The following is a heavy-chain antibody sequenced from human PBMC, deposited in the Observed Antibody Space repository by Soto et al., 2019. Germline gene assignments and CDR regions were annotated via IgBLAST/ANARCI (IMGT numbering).Heavy chain of an antibody. V-gene: IGHV3-11*05. J-gene: IGHJ6*02. D-gene: IGHD3-16*01. CDR2: ISSSSSYT. CDR3: AREGGLYYDYGMDV. CDR1: GFTFSDYS. Sequence: QVQLVESGGGLVKPGGSLRLSCAASGFTFSDYSMSWIRQAPGKGLEWVSYISSSSSYTNYADSVKGRFTISRDNAKNSLYLQMNSLRAEDTAVYYCAREGGLYYDYGMDVWGQGTTVTVSS.